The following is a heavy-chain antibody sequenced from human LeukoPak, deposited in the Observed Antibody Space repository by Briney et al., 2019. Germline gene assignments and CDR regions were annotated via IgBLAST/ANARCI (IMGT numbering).Heavy chain of an antibody. J-gene: IGHJ5*02. V-gene: IGHV1-18*01. Sequence: ASVKVPCKASGYTFTSYGISWVRQAPGQGLEWMGWISAYNGNTNYAQKLQGRVTMTTDTSTSTAYMELRSLRSDDTAVYYCARANGPKAYDFWSGYYDNWFDPWGQGTLVTVSS. CDR2: ISAYNGNT. D-gene: IGHD3-3*01. CDR1: GYTFTSYG. CDR3: ARANGPKAYDFWSGYYDNWFDP.